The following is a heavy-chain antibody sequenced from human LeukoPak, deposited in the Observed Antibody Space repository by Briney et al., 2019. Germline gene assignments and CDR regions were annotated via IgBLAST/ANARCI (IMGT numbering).Heavy chain of an antibody. D-gene: IGHD1-1*01. CDR1: GGSFSGYY. Sequence: SETLSLTCAVYGGSFSGYYWSWIRQPPGKGLEWIGEIVHSGNTKYNLSLKSRVTISVDTSKNQFSLNLTSVTAADTALYYCARFGSSTWYKGAFDIWGQGTMVTVAS. CDR2: IVHSGNT. V-gene: IGHV4-34*12. J-gene: IGHJ3*02. CDR3: ARFGSSTWYKGAFDI.